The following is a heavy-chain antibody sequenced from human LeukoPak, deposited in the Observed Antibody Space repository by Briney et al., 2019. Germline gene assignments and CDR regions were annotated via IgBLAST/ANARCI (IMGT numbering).Heavy chain of an antibody. Sequence: ASVKVSCKASGYTFTSYVIRWVRQAPGQGLEWMGWINAYNGSTNYAQKLQGRVTMTTDTSTSTAYMELSGLRSDDTAGYNCARANDILSGTDFFDIWGQGTMVTVSS. CDR3: ARANDILSGTDFFDI. CDR1: GYTFTSYV. CDR2: INAYNGST. D-gene: IGHD3-9*01. V-gene: IGHV1-18*04. J-gene: IGHJ3*02.